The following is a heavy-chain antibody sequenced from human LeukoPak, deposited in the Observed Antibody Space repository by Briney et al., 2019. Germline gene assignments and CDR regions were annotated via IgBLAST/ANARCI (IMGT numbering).Heavy chain of an antibody. D-gene: IGHD6-19*01. V-gene: IGHV1-8*03. CDR3: ALSHSSGWHYFDY. CDR2: MNPNSGNT. J-gene: IGHJ4*02. CDR1: GYTFTGYY. Sequence: ASVKVSCKASGYTFTGYYMHWVRQATGQGLEWMGWMNPNSGNTGYAQKFQGRVTITRNTSISTAYMELSSLRSEDTAVYYCALSHSSGWHYFDYWGQGTLVTVSS.